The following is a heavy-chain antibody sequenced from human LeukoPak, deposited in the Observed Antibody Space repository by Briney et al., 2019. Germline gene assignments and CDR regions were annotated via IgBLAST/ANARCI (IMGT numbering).Heavy chain of an antibody. V-gene: IGHV4-34*01. Sequence: SETLSLTCAVYGGSFSGYYWSWIRQPPGKGLEWIGEINHSGSTNYNPSPKSRVTISVDTSRNQFSLKLSSVTAADTAVYYCARRENRYDSSGYYRLKGMDYWGQGTLVTVSS. CDR2: INHSGST. J-gene: IGHJ4*02. CDR1: GGSFSGYY. D-gene: IGHD3-22*01. CDR3: ARRENRYDSSGYYRLKGMDY.